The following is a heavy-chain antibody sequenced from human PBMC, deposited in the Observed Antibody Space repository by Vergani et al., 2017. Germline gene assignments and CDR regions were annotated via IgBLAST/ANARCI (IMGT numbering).Heavy chain of an antibody. CDR1: GFTFDDYA. D-gene: IGHD5-18*01. Sequence: EVQLVESGGVVVQPGGSLRLSCAASGFTFDDYAMHWVRQAPGKGLEWVSLISWDGGSTCYADSVKGRFTISRDNSKNSLYLQMNSLRAEDTALYYCARGYSYGYWAFDIWGQGTMVTVSS. V-gene: IGHV3-43D*04. J-gene: IGHJ3*02. CDR2: ISWDGGST. CDR3: ARGYSYGYWAFDI.